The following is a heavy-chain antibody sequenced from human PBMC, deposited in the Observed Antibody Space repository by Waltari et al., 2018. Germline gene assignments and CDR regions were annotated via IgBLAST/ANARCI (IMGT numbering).Heavy chain of an antibody. CDR2: IYTSGST. V-gene: IGHV4-4*09. CDR1: GGSIRSYY. CDR3: ARALPNYYDSSGYSSYFDY. J-gene: IGHJ4*02. Sequence: QVHLQESGPALVKPSETLSLPCTFPGGSIRSYYWSWIRPPPGNVLEWIGYIYTSGSTNYNPSLKSRVTISVDTSKNQFSLKLSSVTAADTAVYYCARALPNYYDSSGYSSYFDYWGQGTLVTVSS. D-gene: IGHD3-22*01.